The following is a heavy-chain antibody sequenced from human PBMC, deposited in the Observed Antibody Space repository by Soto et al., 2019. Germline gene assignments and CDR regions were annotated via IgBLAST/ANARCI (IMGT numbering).Heavy chain of an antibody. Sequence: QVQLVQSGAEVKKPGSSVKVSCKASGGTFSSYTISWVRQAPGQGLERVGRIIPIIGVAHYTQKSRGRVTITADKSTSTAYMGLSSLRAEDTAVYYCGEGGGCSGGSCFPFVNWGQGTLVSVSS. CDR2: IIPIIGVA. CDR1: GGTFSSYT. J-gene: IGHJ4*02. V-gene: IGHV1-69*02. D-gene: IGHD2-15*01. CDR3: GEGGGCSGGSCFPFVN.